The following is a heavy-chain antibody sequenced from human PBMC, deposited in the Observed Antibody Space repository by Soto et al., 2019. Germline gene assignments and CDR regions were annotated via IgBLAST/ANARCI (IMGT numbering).Heavy chain of an antibody. V-gene: IGHV1-69*06. D-gene: IGHD2-2*02. CDR2: IIPIFGTA. CDR3: ARGGFVVVPAAINYYYGMDV. CDR1: GGTFSSYA. J-gene: IGHJ6*02. Sequence: SVKVSCKASGGTFSSYAISWVRQAPGQGLEWMGGIIPIFGTANYAQKFQGRVTITADKSTSTAYVELSSLRSEDTAVYYWARGGFVVVPAAINYYYGMDVWGQGTTVTV.